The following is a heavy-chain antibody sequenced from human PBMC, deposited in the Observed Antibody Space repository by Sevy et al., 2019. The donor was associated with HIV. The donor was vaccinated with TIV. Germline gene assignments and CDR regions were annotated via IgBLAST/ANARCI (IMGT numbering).Heavy chain of an antibody. Sequence: SETQSLTCSVSGGSIKYYYWSWIRQPPGKGLEWIGNIFYSGSANYNPSLKSRVTISVDTSKNQFSLRLNSVTAADTAVYYCASHEDWGSSSWFRFDPWGQGTLVTVSS. CDR1: GGSIKYYY. CDR3: ASHEDWGSSSWFRFDP. J-gene: IGHJ5*02. CDR2: IFYSGSA. D-gene: IGHD6-13*01. V-gene: IGHV4-59*01.